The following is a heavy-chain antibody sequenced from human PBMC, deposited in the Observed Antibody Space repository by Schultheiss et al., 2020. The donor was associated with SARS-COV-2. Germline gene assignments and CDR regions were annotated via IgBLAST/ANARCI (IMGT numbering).Heavy chain of an antibody. J-gene: IGHJ3*02. V-gene: IGHV3-21*04. CDR2: ISSSSSYI. Sequence: GGSLRLSCAASGFTFSSYSMNWVRQAPGKGLEWVSSISSSSSYIYYADSVKGRFTISRDNAKNSLYLQMNSLRAEDTAVYYCARGYHLADAFDIWGQGTMVTVSS. CDR3: ARGYHLADAFDI. D-gene: IGHD3-16*02. CDR1: GFTFSSYS.